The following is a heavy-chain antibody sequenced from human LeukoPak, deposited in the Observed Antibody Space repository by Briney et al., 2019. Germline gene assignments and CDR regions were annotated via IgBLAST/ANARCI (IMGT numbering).Heavy chain of an antibody. D-gene: IGHD3-3*01. CDR1: GYTFTSYD. Sequence: GASVKVSCKASGYTFTSYDINWVRQATGRGLEWMGWMNPNSGNTGYAQKFQGRVTMTRNTSISTAYMELSSLRSEDTAVYYCARGSRITIFGVVTNNWFDPWGQGTLVTVSS. CDR2: MNPNSGNT. V-gene: IGHV1-8*01. CDR3: ARGSRITIFGVVTNNWFDP. J-gene: IGHJ5*02.